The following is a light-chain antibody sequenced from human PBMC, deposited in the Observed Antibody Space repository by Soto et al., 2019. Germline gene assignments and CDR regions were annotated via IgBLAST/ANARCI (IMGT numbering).Light chain of an antibody. CDR3: QQYGSSPQT. V-gene: IGKV3-20*01. J-gene: IGKJ1*01. CDR1: QSVSSSY. Sequence: EIVLTQSPGTLSLSPGERATLSCRASQSVSSSYLAWYQQKPGKAPRLLIYGASSRATGIPDRFSGSGSGTDFTLPISRLEPEDFAVYYCQQYGSSPQTFGQGTKVEIK. CDR2: GAS.